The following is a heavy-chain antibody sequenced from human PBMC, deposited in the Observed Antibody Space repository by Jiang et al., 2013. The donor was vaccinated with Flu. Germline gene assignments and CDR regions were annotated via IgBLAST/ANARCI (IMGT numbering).Heavy chain of an antibody. J-gene: IGHJ4*02. D-gene: IGHD3-3*01. CDR2: ISYDGSNK. Sequence: QLLESGGGVVQPGRSLRLSCAASGFTFSSYGMHWVRQAPGKGLEWVAVISYDGSNKYYADSVKGRFTISRDNSKNTLYLQMNSLRAEDTAVYYCAKDQHDFWSGGLDYWGQGTLVTVSS. V-gene: IGHV3-30*18. CDR1: GFTFSSYG. CDR3: AKDQHDFWSGGLDY.